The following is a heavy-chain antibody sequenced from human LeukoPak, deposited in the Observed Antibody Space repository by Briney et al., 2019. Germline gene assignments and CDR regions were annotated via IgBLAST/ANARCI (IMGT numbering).Heavy chain of an antibody. Sequence: GGSLRLSCTASGFTFGDYAMSWVRQAPGKGLEWVGFIRSKAYGGTTEYAASVKGRFTISRDDSKSIAYLQMNSLKTEDTAVYYCTRDSAYCGGDCTDYWGQGTLVTVSS. CDR2: IRSKAYGGTT. CDR1: GFTFGDYA. CDR3: TRDSAYCGGDCTDY. D-gene: IGHD2-21*02. J-gene: IGHJ4*02. V-gene: IGHV3-49*04.